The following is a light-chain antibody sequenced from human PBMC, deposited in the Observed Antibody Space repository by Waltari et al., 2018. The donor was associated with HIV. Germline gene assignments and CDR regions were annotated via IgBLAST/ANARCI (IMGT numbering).Light chain of an antibody. CDR3: TSYTSSSSLNYV. J-gene: IGLJ1*01. V-gene: IGLV2-14*01. CDR1: SSDVGGYDY. Sequence: QSALTQPASVSGSPGQSITISCTGTSSDVGGYDYVSWYQHHPGKAPTLMIYEVGTRPSGVSARFSGSKSGNTASLTISGLQTEDEADYYCTSYTSSSSLNYVFGTGTKVTVL. CDR2: EVG.